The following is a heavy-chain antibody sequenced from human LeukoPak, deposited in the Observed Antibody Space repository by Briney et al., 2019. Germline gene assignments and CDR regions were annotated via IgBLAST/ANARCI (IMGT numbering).Heavy chain of an antibody. V-gene: IGHV3-9*01. CDR1: GFTFDEYA. D-gene: IGHD2-15*01. CDR3: VRDHVGGSCVDCPLGDAFDT. Sequence: GRSLRLSCAASGFTFDEYAMHWVRHAPGKGLEWVSGISWSRYIIEYADSVRGRFTISRDNAKDFLFLQMNSLRAEDSAMYYCVRDHVGGSCVDCPLGDAFDTWGQGTMVTVSS. CDR2: ISWSRYII. J-gene: IGHJ3*02.